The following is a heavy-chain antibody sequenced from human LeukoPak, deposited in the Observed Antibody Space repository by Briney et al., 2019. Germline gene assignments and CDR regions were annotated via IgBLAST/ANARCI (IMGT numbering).Heavy chain of an antibody. Sequence: GGSLRLSCTASGFTFGDYAMSWVRQAPGKGLEWVCFISSKAYSGTIEYAASVKGRFTISRDDSESIAYLQMSSLKTEDTAVYYCTRGITGTKTDYWGQGTLVAVSS. CDR1: GFTFGDYA. CDR2: ISSKAYSGTI. V-gene: IGHV3-49*04. J-gene: IGHJ4*02. D-gene: IGHD1-20*01. CDR3: TRGITGTKTDY.